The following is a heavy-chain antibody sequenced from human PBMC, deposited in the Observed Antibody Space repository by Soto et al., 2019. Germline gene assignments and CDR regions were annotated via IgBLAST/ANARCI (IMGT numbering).Heavy chain of an antibody. Sequence: VGSLRLSCAASGFTFSSYSMHWVRQAPGKGLEWVAAMSFDGNSKYFADSVKGRFTISRDNSKNTLSLQMNSLGADDSAVYYCARGRSVIDHDEFEYWGQGTLVTVSS. J-gene: IGHJ4*02. CDR3: ARGRSVIDHDEFEY. CDR2: MSFDGNSK. V-gene: IGHV3-30-3*01. D-gene: IGHD2-21*01. CDR1: GFTFSSYS.